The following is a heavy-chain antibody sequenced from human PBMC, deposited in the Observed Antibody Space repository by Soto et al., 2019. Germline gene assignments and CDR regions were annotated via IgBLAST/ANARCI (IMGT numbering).Heavy chain of an antibody. CDR1: GYTFTSYG. Sequence: ASVKVSCKASGYTFTSYGISWVRQAPGQGLEWMGWISAYHGNTNYAQKLQGRGTMTTETSTSTAYMELRSLRSDDTAGYYCSRSSDYYYYFLDVWGKGTTVTVSS. V-gene: IGHV1-18*01. J-gene: IGHJ6*03. D-gene: IGHD1-26*01. CDR2: ISAYHGNT. CDR3: SRSSDYYYYFLDV.